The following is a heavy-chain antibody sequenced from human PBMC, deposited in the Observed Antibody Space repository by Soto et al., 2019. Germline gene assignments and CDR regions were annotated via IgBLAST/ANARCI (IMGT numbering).Heavy chain of an antibody. V-gene: IGHV4-61*01. CDR2: MYYSGST. Sequence: SETLSLTCTVSGGSVSSGSYYWSWIRQPPGKGLEWIGYMYYSGSTNYNPSLKSRVTISVDTSKNQFSLKLRSVTAADTAVYYCARDAYYGMDVWGQGTTVTVSS. J-gene: IGHJ6*02. CDR3: ARDAYYGMDV. CDR1: GGSVSSGSYY.